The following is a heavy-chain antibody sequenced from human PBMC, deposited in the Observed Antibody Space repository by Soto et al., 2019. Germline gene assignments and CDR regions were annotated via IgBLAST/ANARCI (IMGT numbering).Heavy chain of an antibody. Sequence: EVQLLESGGGLVQPGGSLRLSCAASGFTFNNYAMTWVRQAPGKGLEWVAAIGGGGDTTYYADSVKGRFTVSRDGSKNTLYLQMSSLRAEDTALYYCAKGRGGSGSLTPRVDFWGQETLVTVSS. CDR3: AKGRGGSGSLTPRVDF. CDR1: GFTFNNYA. D-gene: IGHD3-10*01. V-gene: IGHV3-23*01. J-gene: IGHJ4*02. CDR2: IGGGGDTT.